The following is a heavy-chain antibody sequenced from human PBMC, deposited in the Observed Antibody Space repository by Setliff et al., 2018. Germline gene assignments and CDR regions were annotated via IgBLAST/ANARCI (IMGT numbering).Heavy chain of an antibody. CDR1: AFRCSDHY. D-gene: IGHD2-21*01. Sequence: GGSLRLSCAASAFRCSDHYMDWVRHATGKGLEWVSSIYSGGRSAYSTESVKGRFTISRDDSKNMLYLQMDSPRAEDTAVYFCARRVVRNYFDHWGQGTPVTVSS. CDR2: IYSGGRSA. J-gene: IGHJ4*02. CDR3: ARRVVRNYFDH. V-gene: IGHV3-23*03.